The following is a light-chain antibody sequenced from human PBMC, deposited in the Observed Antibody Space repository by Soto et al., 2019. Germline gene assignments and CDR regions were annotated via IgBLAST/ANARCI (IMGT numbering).Light chain of an antibody. CDR3: QHYGTSPFT. V-gene: IGKV3-20*01. J-gene: IGKJ3*01. CDR2: DAS. CDR1: QSVSSSY. Sequence: EIVLTQSPGTLSLSPGERATLSCRASQSVSSSYLAWYQQKPGQPPRLLIYDASSRATGIPDRFSGSGSGTDFTLTISRLEPEDFAVYYCQHYGTSPFTFGPGTKVDIK.